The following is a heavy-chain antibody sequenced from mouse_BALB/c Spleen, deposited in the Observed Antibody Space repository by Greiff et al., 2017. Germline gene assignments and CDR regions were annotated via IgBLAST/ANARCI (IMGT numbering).Heavy chain of an antibody. Sequence: QVQLQQPGAELVKPGASVKLSCKASGYTFTSYWMHWVKQRPGQGLEWIGEIDPSDSYTNYNQQFKGKATLTVDKSSSTAYMQLSSLTSEDSAVYYCARYATTVPDFDYWGQGTTLTVSS. J-gene: IGHJ2*01. V-gene: IGHV1-69*02. CDR3: ARYATTVPDFDY. CDR1: GYTFTSYW. D-gene: IGHD1-1*01. CDR2: IDPSDSYT.